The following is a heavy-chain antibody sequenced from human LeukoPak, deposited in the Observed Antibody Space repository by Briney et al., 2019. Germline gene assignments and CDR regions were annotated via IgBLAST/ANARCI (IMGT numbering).Heavy chain of an antibody. J-gene: IGHJ4*02. CDR3: AKGREAYSGSYTPLDY. D-gene: IGHD1-26*01. Sequence: GGSLRLSCAASGFTFSGFWMHWVRQAPGKGLVWVSCISFDGSDATYADSVKGRFTISRDNAKNTLHLQMDSLTVEDTAVYYCAKGREAYSGSYTPLDYWGRGTLVTVSS. V-gene: IGHV3-74*01. CDR2: ISFDGSDA. CDR1: GFTFSGFW.